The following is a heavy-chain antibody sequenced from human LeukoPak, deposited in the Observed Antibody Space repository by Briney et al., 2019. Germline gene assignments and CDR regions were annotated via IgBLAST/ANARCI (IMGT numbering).Heavy chain of an antibody. J-gene: IGHJ4*02. Sequence: GGSLRLSCAASGFTFTTYGMTWVRQAPGKGLEWVSTISRSSTSIFYAHSVKGRFTISRDDAKNSVSLQMSSLRVEDTALYYCATDGAAWSRSYWGQGTLVTVSS. D-gene: IGHD2-8*02. V-gene: IGHV3-21*01. CDR1: GFTFTTYG. CDR3: ATDGAAWSRSY. CDR2: ISRSSTSI.